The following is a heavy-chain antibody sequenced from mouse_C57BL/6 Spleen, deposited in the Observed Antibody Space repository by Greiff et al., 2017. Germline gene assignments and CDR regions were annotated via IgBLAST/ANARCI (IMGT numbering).Heavy chain of an antibody. D-gene: IGHD1-1*01. CDR2: IDPSDSYT. J-gene: IGHJ4*01. V-gene: IGHV1-69*01. CDR1: GYTFTSYW. Sequence: QVQLQQPGAELVMPGASVKLSCKASGYTFTSYWMHWVKQRPGQGLEWIGEIDPSDSYTNYNQKFKGKSTLTVDKSSSTAYMQLSSLTSEDSAVYYCARCPYYYGSRLAYYAMDYWGQGTSGTVSS. CDR3: ARCPYYYGSRLAYYAMDY.